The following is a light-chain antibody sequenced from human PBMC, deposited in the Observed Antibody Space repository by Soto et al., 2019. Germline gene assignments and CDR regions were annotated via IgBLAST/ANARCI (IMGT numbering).Light chain of an antibody. CDR1: QSISSF. Sequence: IKMTQSPSTLSASLGDRVTITCRASQSISSFLAWHQQKPGKAPKLLIYDASSLESGVPSRFSGSGSGTEFTLTISSLEPDDFATYHCQEYNSYSWAFGHGTKVDIK. CDR3: QEYNSYSWA. J-gene: IGKJ1*01. CDR2: DAS. V-gene: IGKV1-5*01.